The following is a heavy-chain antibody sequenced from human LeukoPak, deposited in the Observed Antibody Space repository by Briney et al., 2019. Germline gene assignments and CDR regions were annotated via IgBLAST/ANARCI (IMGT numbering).Heavy chain of an antibody. J-gene: IGHJ4*02. Sequence: PSETLSLTCTVSGGSISSYYWSWIRQPPGKGLEWIGYIYYSGSTNYNPSLKSRVTISVDTSKNQFSLKLSSVTAADTAVYYCARLSSAAGPPFDYWSQGTLVTVSS. V-gene: IGHV4-59*01. CDR1: GGSISSYY. CDR3: ARLSSAAGPPFDY. CDR2: IYYSGST. D-gene: IGHD6-13*01.